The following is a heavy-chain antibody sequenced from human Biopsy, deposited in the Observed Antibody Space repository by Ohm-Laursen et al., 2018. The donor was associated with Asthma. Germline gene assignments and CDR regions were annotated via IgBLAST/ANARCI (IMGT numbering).Heavy chain of an antibody. J-gene: IGHJ6*02. CDR1: GFTFSSYG. D-gene: IGHD5-12*01. Sequence: SSLRLSCTASGFTFSSYGMHWVRQAPGKGLEWVAIIWYDGSNTYYADSVKGRFTISRDNSKNTLYLQMNSLRAEDTAVYYCARDIVATMIGYYYYGMDVWGQGTTVTVSS. CDR3: ARDIVATMIGYYYYGMDV. CDR2: IWYDGSNT. V-gene: IGHV3-33*01.